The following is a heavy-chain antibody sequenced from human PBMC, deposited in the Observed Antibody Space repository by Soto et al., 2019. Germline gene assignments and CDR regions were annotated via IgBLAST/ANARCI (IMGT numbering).Heavy chain of an antibody. D-gene: IGHD1-7*01. J-gene: IGHJ5*02. CDR3: SKGEMSTIRNSFDP. CDR1: GFNTRFYS. CDR2: LSRSGGAT. Sequence: GGSLRLSCTASGFNTRFYSMSWVRQTPGKGLEWVAALSRSGGATYYADSVRGRFTISRDASKDTLFLQMSNLRAEDTALYYCSKGEMSTIRNSFDPWGQGTLVTVSS. V-gene: IGHV3-23*01.